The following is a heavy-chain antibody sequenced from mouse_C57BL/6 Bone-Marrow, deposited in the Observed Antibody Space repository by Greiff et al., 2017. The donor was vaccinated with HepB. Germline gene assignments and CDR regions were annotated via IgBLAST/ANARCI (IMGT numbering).Heavy chain of an antibody. CDR3: ARSSGYPWFAY. D-gene: IGHD1-3*01. CDR1: GYTFTDYN. CDR2: ITPNNGGT. J-gene: IGHJ3*01. Sequence: EVQLQQSGPELVKPGASVKIPCKASGYTFTDYNMDWVTQSHGKSLEWIGDITPNNGGTIYNQKFKGKATLTVDKSSSTAYMELRSLTSEDPAVYYGARSSGYPWFAYGGKGTLVTVSA. V-gene: IGHV1-18*01.